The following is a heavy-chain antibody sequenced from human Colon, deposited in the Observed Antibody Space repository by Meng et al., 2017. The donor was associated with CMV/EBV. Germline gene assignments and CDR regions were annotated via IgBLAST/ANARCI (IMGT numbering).Heavy chain of an antibody. V-gene: IGHV3-21*01. CDR2: ISSSSRNI. Sequence: GESLKISCAASGFALSPYYMNWVRQAPGKGLEWVSSISSSSRNIYYADSVRGRFTISRDNAENSLYLQMNNLIADDTAIYYCARGYDSARALYYDGMDVWGQGTVVTVSS. J-gene: IGHJ6*02. D-gene: IGHD5-12*01. CDR1: GFALSPYY. CDR3: ARGYDSARALYYDGMDV.